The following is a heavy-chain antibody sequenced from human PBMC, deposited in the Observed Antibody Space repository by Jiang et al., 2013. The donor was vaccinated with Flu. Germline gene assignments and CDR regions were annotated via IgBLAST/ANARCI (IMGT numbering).Heavy chain of an antibody. CDR1: GYAFTTYF. V-gene: IGHV1-46*01. Sequence: GAEVKKPGASVKVSCKASGYAFTTYFMHWVRQAPGQGLEWMGIVNPSGGSTTYAQKFQGRVTLTRDTSTSTVYMELSSLRSEDTAVYYCASGPAFGDHPFHVWGQGTLISVSA. D-gene: IGHD4-17*01. CDR3: ASGPAFGDHPFHV. CDR2: VNPSGGST. J-gene: IGHJ3*01.